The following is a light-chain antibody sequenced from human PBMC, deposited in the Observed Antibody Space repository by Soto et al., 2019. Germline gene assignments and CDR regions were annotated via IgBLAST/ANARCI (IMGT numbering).Light chain of an antibody. V-gene: IGKV1-39*01. CDR1: QSISSY. Sequence: IQMTQSPSSLSASVGDRVTIPFPASQSISSYLNWYQQKPGKAPKLLIYAASSLQSGVPSRFSGSGSGTDFTLTISSLQPEDFATYYCQQSYSTPITFGQGTRLEIK. CDR2: AAS. CDR3: QQSYSTPIT. J-gene: IGKJ5*01.